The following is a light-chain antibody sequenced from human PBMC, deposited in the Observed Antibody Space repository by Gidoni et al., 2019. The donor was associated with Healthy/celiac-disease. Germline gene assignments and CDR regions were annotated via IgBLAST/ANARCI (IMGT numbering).Light chain of an antibody. CDR2: GAS. J-gene: IGKJ2*01. V-gene: IGKV3-15*01. Sequence: EIVMTQPPATLSVSTGERATLSCSASQSVSSNLAWYQQKPGQAPRLLIYGASTRATGIPARFSGSGSGTEFTLTISSLQSEDFAVYYCQQYNNWPYTFGQGTKLEIK. CDR3: QQYNNWPYT. CDR1: QSVSSN.